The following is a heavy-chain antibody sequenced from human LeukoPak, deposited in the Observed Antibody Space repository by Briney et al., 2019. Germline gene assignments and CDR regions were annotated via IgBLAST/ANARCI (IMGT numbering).Heavy chain of an antibody. CDR1: GGSISSSSYY. CDR2: RYHSGSS. D-gene: IGHD1-26*01. CDR3: ARDGGSGSYTDY. Sequence: SETLSLTCTVSGGSISSSSYYWGWIRQPPGKGLEWIGYRYHSGSSYYNPSLKSRVTISVDTSKNQFSLKLTSVTAADTAVYYCARDGGSGSYTDYWGQGTLVTVSS. J-gene: IGHJ4*02. V-gene: IGHV4-39*07.